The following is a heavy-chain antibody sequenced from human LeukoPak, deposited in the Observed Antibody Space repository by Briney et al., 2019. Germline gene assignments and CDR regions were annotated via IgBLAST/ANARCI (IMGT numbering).Heavy chain of an antibody. CDR2: ITSSSTYI. J-gene: IGHJ6*02. V-gene: IGHV3-21*01. D-gene: IGHD2-21*01. Sequence: GGSLRLSCAASGFTFSTYSMNWVRQAPGKGLEWVSSITSSSTYIYYADSVKGRFTISRDNAEHSLFLQMNSLRVEDTAVYYCARDPPGDYGMDVWGQGTTVTVSS. CDR3: ARDPPGDYGMDV. CDR1: GFTFSTYS.